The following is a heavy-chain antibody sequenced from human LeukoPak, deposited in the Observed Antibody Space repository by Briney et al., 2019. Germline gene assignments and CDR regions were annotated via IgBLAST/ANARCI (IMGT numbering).Heavy chain of an antibody. CDR3: ARDRTMIVVGSFDY. CDR2: ISAYNGNT. D-gene: IGHD3-22*01. V-gene: IGHV1-18*01. J-gene: IGHJ4*02. Sequence: ASVKVSCKASGYTFTSYGISWVRQAPGQGLEWMGWISAYNGNTNYAQKLQGRVTMTTDTPTSTAYMELRSLRSDDTAVYYCARDRTMIVVGSFDYWGQGTLVTVSS. CDR1: GYTFTSYG.